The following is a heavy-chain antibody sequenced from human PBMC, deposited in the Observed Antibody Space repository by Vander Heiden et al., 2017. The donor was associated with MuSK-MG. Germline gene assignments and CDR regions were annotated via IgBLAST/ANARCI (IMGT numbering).Heavy chain of an antibody. Sequence: QVQLQQSGPGLVKPSQTLSLTCAISGDSVSSNSAAWNWIRQSPSRGLEWLGRTYYRSKWYNDYAVSVKSRITINPDTSKNQFSLQLNSVTPEDTAVYYCARDGWYYDSSGYYAFDIWGQGTMVTVSS. CDR1: GDSVSSNSAA. J-gene: IGHJ3*02. CDR3: ARDGWYYDSSGYYAFDI. V-gene: IGHV6-1*01. D-gene: IGHD3-22*01. CDR2: TYYRSKWYN.